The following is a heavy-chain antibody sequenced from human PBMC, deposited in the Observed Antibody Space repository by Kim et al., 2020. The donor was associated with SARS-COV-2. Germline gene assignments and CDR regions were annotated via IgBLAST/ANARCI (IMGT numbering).Heavy chain of an antibody. CDR2: IKRDGGGK. J-gene: IGHJ4*02. CDR1: GFTFSSYW. Sequence: GGSLRLSCSASGFTFSSYWISWVRQAPGKGLEWVANIKRDGGGKYYVDSVKGRFTISRDNAKNSLYLQMNSLRAEDTAVYYCARDFRYSGSYYADYGGQGTLVTVSS. D-gene: IGHD1-26*01. V-gene: IGHV3-7*01. CDR3: ARDFRYSGSYYADY.